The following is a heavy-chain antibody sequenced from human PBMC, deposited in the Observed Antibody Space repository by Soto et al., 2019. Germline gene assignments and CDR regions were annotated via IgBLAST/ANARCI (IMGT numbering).Heavy chain of an antibody. CDR1: AFSLSTGGVG. CDR2: IYWDDDK. V-gene: IGHV2-5*02. CDR3: IQSRCGGDCLQSYASYYYSGMDV. D-gene: IGHD2-21*02. J-gene: IGHJ6*02. Sequence: QITLKESGPTLVKPTQTLTLTCTFSAFSLSTGGVGVGWIRQPPGKALEWLALIYWDDDKRYSPSLRSRLTINQDTSKNQVVLTMTNMDPVDTATYYCIQSRCGGDCLQSYASYYYSGMDVWGQGTTVTVSS.